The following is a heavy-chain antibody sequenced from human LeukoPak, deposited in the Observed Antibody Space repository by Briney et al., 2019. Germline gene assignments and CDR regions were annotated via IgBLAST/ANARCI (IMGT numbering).Heavy chain of an antibody. V-gene: IGHV1-8*01. J-gene: IGHJ5*02. CDR1: GYTVTSYD. Sequence: ASVKVSCKASGYTVTSYDINWVRQATGQGLEWMGWMNPNSGNTGYAQKFQGRVTMTRNTSISTAYMELSSLRSEDTAVYYCARFRYCSSTSCRKWGSNWFDPWGQGTLVTVSS. D-gene: IGHD2-2*01. CDR3: ARFRYCSSTSCRKWGSNWFDP. CDR2: MNPNSGNT.